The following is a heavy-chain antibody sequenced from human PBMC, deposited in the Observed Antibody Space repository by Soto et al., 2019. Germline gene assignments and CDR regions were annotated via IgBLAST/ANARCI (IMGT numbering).Heavy chain of an antibody. J-gene: IGHJ5*02. CDR1: GGSISSGDYY. V-gene: IGHV4-30-4*01. CDR3: ARXXLXXGWXWFDP. Sequence: PSETLSLTCTVSGGSISSGDYYWSWIRQPPGKGLEWIGYIYYSGSTYYNPSLKSRVTISVDTSKNQFSLKLSSVTATDTAVYYCARXXLXXGWXWFDPWGPGXXVTXXS. D-gene: IGHD6-19*01. CDR2: IYYSGST.